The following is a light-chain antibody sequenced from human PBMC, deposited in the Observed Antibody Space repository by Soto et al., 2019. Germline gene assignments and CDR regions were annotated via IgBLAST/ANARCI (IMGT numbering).Light chain of an antibody. CDR1: SSNIGNNY. Sequence: QSVLTQSPSVSAAPGQKVTIYCSGSSSNIGNNYVSWYQQLPGTAPKLLIYDNNKRPSGIPDRFSGSKSGTSGTLDITGLQSGDEADYYCATWDGSLPGEVFGGGTKLTVL. J-gene: IGLJ2*01. CDR2: DNN. V-gene: IGLV1-51*01. CDR3: ATWDGSLPGEV.